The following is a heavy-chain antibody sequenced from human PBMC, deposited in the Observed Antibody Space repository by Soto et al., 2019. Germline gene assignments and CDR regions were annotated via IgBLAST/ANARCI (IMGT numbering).Heavy chain of an antibody. CDR1: GYTLTSYA. Sequence: ASVKVSCKASGYTLTSYAMHWVRQAPGQRLEWMGWINAGNGNTKYSQKFQGRVTITRDTSASTAYKELSSLRSEDTAVYYCARGSSITIFGPYQPGCTEVDYWGQGTLVTVSS. J-gene: IGHJ4*02. V-gene: IGHV1-3*01. CDR2: INAGNGNT. CDR3: ARGSSITIFGPYQPGCTEVDY. D-gene: IGHD3-3*01.